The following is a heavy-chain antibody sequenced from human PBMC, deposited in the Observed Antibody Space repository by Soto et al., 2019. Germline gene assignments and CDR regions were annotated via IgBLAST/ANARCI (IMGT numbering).Heavy chain of an antibody. J-gene: IGHJ4*02. V-gene: IGHV3-48*01. CDR2: ISSSSSTI. Sequence: GGSLRLSCAASGFTFSSYSMNWVRQAPGKGLEWVSYISSSSSTIYYADSVKGRFTISRDNAKNSLYLQMNSLRAEDTAVYYCARDAMVGYDFWSGYYNYWGQGTLVTVSS. CDR3: ARDAMVGYDFWSGYYNY. CDR1: GFTFSSYS. D-gene: IGHD3-3*01.